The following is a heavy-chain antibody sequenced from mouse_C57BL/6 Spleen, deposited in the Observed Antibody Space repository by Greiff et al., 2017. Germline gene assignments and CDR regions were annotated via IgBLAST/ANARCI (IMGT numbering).Heavy chain of an antibody. V-gene: IGHV1-5*01. CDR2: IYPGNSDT. Sequence: VQLQQSGTVLARPGASVKMSCKTSGYTFTSYWMHWVKQRPGQGLEWIGAIYPGNSDTSYNQKFKGKAKLTAVTSASTAYMALSSLTTEDSAVYYCARSSDGYYIYAMDYGGQGTSVTVSS. D-gene: IGHD2-3*01. CDR1: GYTFTSYW. CDR3: ARSSDGYYIYAMDY. J-gene: IGHJ4*01.